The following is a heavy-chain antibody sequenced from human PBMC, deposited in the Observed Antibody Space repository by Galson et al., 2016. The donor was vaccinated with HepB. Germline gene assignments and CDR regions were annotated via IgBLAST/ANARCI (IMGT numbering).Heavy chain of an antibody. Sequence: QSGAEVKKPGASVKVSCKASGYTFTSYGISWVRQAPGQGLEWMGWISIYNGDTKYAQKFKGRLTMTTDTSTNTAYMDLRSLRSDDTAVYYCARDWVPYQFPNWFDPWGQGTLVTVSS. J-gene: IGHJ5*02. CDR2: ISIYNGDT. V-gene: IGHV1-18*01. D-gene: IGHD2-2*01. CDR1: GYTFTSYG. CDR3: ARDWVPYQFPNWFDP.